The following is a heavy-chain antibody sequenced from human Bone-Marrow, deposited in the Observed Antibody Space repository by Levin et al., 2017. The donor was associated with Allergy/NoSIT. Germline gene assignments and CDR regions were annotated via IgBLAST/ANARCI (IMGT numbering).Heavy chain of an antibody. CDR2: MSYDGSKK. Sequence: PGGSLRLSCAASGFTFSTYVMHWVRQAPGKGLQWVALMSYDGSKKFYIDSVKGRFTISRDNSKNTLSLQMNSLRAEDTAVYYCARDLMATSDYHHVIDVWGQGTKVTVSS. D-gene: IGHD5-24*01. V-gene: IGHV3-30*14. CDR3: ARDLMATSDYHHVIDV. J-gene: IGHJ6*02. CDR1: GFTFSTYV.